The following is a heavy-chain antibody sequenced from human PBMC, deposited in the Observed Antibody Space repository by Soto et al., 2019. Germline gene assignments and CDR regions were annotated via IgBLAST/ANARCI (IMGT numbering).Heavy chain of an antibody. CDR3: ARGEFKNSGYDRYGMDV. J-gene: IGHJ6*02. CDR2: IWYDGSNK. CDR1: GFTFSSYG. V-gene: IGHV3-33*01. Sequence: QVQLVESGGGVVQPGRSLRLSCAASGFTFSSYGMHWVRQAPGKGLEWVAVIWYDGSNKYYADSVKGRFTISRDNSKNTLYLQMNSLRAEDTAVYYCARGEFKNSGYDRYGMDVWGQGTTVTVSS. D-gene: IGHD5-12*01.